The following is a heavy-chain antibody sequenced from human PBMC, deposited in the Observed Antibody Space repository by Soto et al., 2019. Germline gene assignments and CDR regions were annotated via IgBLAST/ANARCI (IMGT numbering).Heavy chain of an antibody. CDR2: VYYNENT. D-gene: IGHD3-9*01. Sequence: PSETLSLTCSVSGGSISSFTYYWGWIRQPPGKGLEWIGTVYYNENTYYNPSLKSRVTITVDTAKNQFSLNLRSVTAADTAMYFCGRRERYYHSPGWFDPWGPGTLVTVSS. CDR1: GGSISSFTYY. CDR3: GRRERYYHSPGWFDP. J-gene: IGHJ5*02. V-gene: IGHV4-39*01.